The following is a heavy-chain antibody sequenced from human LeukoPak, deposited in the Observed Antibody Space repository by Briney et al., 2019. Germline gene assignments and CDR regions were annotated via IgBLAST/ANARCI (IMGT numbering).Heavy chain of an antibody. Sequence: SETLSLTCAVSGAFIDSNNWWTWVRQSPGKGLEWIGEIYHSGSTNYNPSLWGRVTISMDKSKNQFSLNLNSVTAADTAVYYCASLSHWGQGTLVTVSS. J-gene: IGHJ4*02. CDR1: GAFIDSNNW. CDR3: ASLSH. CDR2: IYHSGST. V-gene: IGHV4-4*02.